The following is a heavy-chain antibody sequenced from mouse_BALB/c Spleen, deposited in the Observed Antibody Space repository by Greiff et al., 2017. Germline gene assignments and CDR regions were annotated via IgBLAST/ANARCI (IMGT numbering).Heavy chain of an antibody. J-gene: IGHJ3*01. CDR3: ARDHYDYDGFAY. CDR2: ISDGGSYT. V-gene: IGHV5-4*02. CDR1: GFTFSDYY. D-gene: IGHD2-4*01. Sequence: EVKLVESGGGLVKPGGSLKLSCAASGFTFSDYYMYWVRQTPEKRLEWVATISDGGSYTYYPDSVKGRFTISRDNAKNNLYLQMSRLKSEDTAMYYCARDHYDYDGFAYWGQGTLVTVSA.